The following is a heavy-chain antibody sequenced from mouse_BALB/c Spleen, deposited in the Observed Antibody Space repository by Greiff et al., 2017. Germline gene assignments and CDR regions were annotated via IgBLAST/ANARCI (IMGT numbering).Heavy chain of an antibody. CDR1: GFTFSDYY. V-gene: IGHV5-4*02. J-gene: IGHJ3*01. D-gene: IGHD3-3*01. Sequence: EVQGVESGGGLVKPGGSLKLSCAASGFTFSDYYMYWVRQTPEKRLEWVATISDGGSYTYYPDSVKGRFTISIDNAKNNLYLQMSSLKSEDTAMYYCARGGDGFAYWGQGTLVTVSA. CDR2: ISDGGSYT. CDR3: ARGGDGFAY.